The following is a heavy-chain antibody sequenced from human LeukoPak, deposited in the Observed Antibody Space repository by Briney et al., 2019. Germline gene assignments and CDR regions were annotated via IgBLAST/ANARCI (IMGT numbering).Heavy chain of an antibody. CDR2: IWYDGSNK. CDR3: AKGCTGGACYSDY. D-gene: IGHD2-8*02. Sequence: GRSLRLSCAASGFTFSSYGMHWVRQAPGKGLEWVAVIWYDGSNKYYADSVKGRFTISRDNSKNTLYLQMHSLRAEDTAVYYCAKGCTGGACYSDYWGQGTLVTVSS. V-gene: IGHV3-33*06. CDR1: GFTFSSYG. J-gene: IGHJ4*02.